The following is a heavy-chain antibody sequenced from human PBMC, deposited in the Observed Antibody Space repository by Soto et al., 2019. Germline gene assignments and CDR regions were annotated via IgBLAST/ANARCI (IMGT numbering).Heavy chain of an antibody. D-gene: IGHD2-15*01. J-gene: IGHJ4*02. CDR3: ARRAVEHFFDY. Sequence: SETLSLTCTVSGGSISSSSYYWGWIRQPPGKGLEWIGSIYYSGSTYYNPSLKSRVTISVDTSKNQFSLKLSSVTAADTAVYYCARRAVEHFFDYWGQGTLVTVSS. CDR2: IYYSGST. V-gene: IGHV4-39*01. CDR1: GGSISSSSYY.